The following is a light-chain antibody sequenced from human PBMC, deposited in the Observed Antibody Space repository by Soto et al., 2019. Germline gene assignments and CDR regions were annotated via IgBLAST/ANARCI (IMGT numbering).Light chain of an antibody. V-gene: IGKV1-5*01. CDR2: DDX. CDR3: QQYNGYATWT. CDR1: PSFSFW. J-gene: IGKJ1*01. Sequence: IQLTQSPSTLSASLGDRVTVAXRASPSFSFWFAWYRQQPGXXTEVXXXDDXSLQRGVPSRFRGSGSGKEFTLTISSLQPDDFATYYCQQYNGYATWTFGQGTKVDIK.